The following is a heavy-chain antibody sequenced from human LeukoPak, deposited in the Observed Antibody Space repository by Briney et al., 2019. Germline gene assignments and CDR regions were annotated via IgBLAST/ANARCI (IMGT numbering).Heavy chain of an antibody. CDR3: ARDSDGCSGGSCYYFDY. V-gene: IGHV4-59*06. Sequence: PSETLSLTCTVSGGSISSYYWSWIRQPPGKGLEWIGYIYYSGSTYYNPSLKSRVTISVDTSKNQFSLKLSSVTAADTAVYYCARDSDGCSGGSCYYFDYWGQGTLVTVSS. CDR2: IYYSGST. J-gene: IGHJ4*02. D-gene: IGHD2-15*01. CDR1: GGSISSYY.